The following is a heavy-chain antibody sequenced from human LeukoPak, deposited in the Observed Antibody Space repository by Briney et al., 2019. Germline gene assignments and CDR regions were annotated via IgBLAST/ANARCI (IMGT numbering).Heavy chain of an antibody. D-gene: IGHD1-26*01. V-gene: IGHV1-46*01. CDR3: ARDSWELLSLDP. J-gene: IGHJ5*02. CDR2: INPSGGST. CDR1: GYTFTGYY. Sequence: GASVKVSCKASGYTFTGYYMHWVRQAPGQGLEWMGIINPSGGSTSYAQKFQGRVTMTRDTSTSTVYMELSSLRSEDTAVYYCARDSWELLSLDPWGQGTLVTVSS.